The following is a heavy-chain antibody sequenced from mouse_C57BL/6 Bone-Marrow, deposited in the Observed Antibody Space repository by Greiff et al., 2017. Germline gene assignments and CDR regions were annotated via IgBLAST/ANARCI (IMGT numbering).Heavy chain of an antibody. CDR1: GFTFSSYG. D-gene: IGHD1-1*01. Sequence: EVKLMESGGDLVKPGGSLKLSCAASGFTFSSYGMSWVRQTPAKRLEWVATISSGGSYTYYPDSVKGRFTISRDNAKNTLYLQMSSLKSEDTAMYYCARTTVVADWYFDVWGTGTTVTVSS. CDR2: ISSGGSYT. V-gene: IGHV5-6*01. CDR3: ARTTVVADWYFDV. J-gene: IGHJ1*03.